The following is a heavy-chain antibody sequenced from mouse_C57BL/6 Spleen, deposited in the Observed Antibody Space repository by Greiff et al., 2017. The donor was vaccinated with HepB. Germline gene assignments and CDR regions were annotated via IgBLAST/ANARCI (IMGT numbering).Heavy chain of an antibody. J-gene: IGHJ3*01. CDR3: ARGGNYDYLY. CDR1: GYTFTSYW. V-gene: IGHV1-59*01. Sequence: VQLQQSGAELVRPGTSVKLSCKASGYTFTSYWMHWVKQRPGQGLEWIGVIDPSDSYTNYNQKFKGKATLTVDTSSSTAYMQLSSLTSEDSAVYYCARGGNYDYLYWGQGTPVTVSA. CDR2: IDPSDSYT. D-gene: IGHD2-4*01.